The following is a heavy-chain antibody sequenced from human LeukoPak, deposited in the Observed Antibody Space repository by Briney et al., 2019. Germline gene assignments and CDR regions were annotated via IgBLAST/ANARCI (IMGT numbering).Heavy chain of an antibody. V-gene: IGHV4-59*01. D-gene: IGHD1-26*01. CDR2: TYSTVST. CDR1: GGSITSYY. Sequence: SETLSLTCTVSGGSITSYYWSWIRQPPGKGLEWIGYTYSTVSTDYNPSLKSRVTISLDTSKNQFSLKLSSVTAADTAVYYCARIGGGIEQPEFYFDYWGLGTLVTVSS. J-gene: IGHJ4*02. CDR3: ARIGGGIEQPEFYFDY.